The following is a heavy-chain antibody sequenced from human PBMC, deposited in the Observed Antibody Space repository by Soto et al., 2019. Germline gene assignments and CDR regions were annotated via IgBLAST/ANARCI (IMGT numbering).Heavy chain of an antibody. D-gene: IGHD3-9*01. V-gene: IGHV4-59*01. CDR1: GGSISSYY. Sequence: PSETLSLTCTVSGGSISSYYLSWIRQPPGKGLEWIGYIYYSGSTNYNPSLKSRVTISVDTSKNQFSLKLSSVTAADTAVYYCAKAYDIFANWFDPWGQGTLVTVSS. J-gene: IGHJ5*02. CDR2: IYYSGST. CDR3: AKAYDIFANWFDP.